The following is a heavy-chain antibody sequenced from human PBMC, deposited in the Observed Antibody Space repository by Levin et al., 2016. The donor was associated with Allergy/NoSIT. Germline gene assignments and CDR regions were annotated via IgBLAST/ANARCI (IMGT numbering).Heavy chain of an antibody. CDR2: ISYDGSNK. V-gene: IGHV3-30*03. Sequence: GGSLRLSCAASGFTFSNYGMHWVRQAPGKGLEWVAVISYDGSNKYYAESVKGRFTISRDDSTNTLSLQMNTLTTDDTAVYSCARELGGQAGRTFDYWGQGTLVTVSS. CDR3: ARELGGQAGRTFDY. J-gene: IGHJ4*02. CDR1: GFTFSNYG. D-gene: IGHD4-23*01.